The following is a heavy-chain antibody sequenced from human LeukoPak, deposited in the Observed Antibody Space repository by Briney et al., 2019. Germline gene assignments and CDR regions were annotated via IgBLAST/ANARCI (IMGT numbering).Heavy chain of an antibody. J-gene: IGHJ4*02. CDR3: AKPRNYYDSEYYFDY. D-gene: IGHD3-22*01. V-gene: IGHV3-33*06. CDR1: GFTFSSYG. CDR2: IWYDGSNK. Sequence: GRSLRLSCAASGFTFSSYGMHWVRQAPGKGLEWVAVIWYDGSNKYYADSVKGRFTISRDNSKNTLYLQMNGLRAEDTAVYYCAKPRNYYDSEYYFDYWGQGTLVTVSS.